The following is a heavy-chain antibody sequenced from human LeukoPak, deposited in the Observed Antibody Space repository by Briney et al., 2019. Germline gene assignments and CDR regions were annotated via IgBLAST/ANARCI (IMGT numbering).Heavy chain of an antibody. D-gene: IGHD5-24*01. CDR1: GFTFSAYG. V-gene: IGHV3-23*01. CDR3: AKDNYGRILAS. Sequence: PGESLRLSCAASGFTFSAYGMSWVRQAPGKGLEWVSHISDTVRDTWYANSVKGRFIISRDNSRDTVYLQMSSLRPEDTALYFCAKDNYGRILASCGQGTLVTVSS. J-gene: IGHJ4*02. CDR2: ISDTVRDT.